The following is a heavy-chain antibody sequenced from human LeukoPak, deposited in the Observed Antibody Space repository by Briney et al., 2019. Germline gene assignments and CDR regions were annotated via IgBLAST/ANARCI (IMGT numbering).Heavy chain of an antibody. CDR3: ARELGDGYNWEEFDY. Sequence: SETLSLTCTVSGGSISSYYWSWIRQPPGKGLEWIGYIYYSGSTNYNPSLKSRVTISVDTSKNQFSLKLSSVTAADTAVYYCARELGDGYNWEEFDYWGQGTLVTVSS. CDR1: GGSISSYY. J-gene: IGHJ4*02. V-gene: IGHV4-59*01. CDR2: IYYSGST. D-gene: IGHD5-24*01.